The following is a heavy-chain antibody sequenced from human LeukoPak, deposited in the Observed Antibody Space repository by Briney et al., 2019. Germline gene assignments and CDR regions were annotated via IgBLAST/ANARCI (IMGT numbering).Heavy chain of an antibody. Sequence: GGSLRLSCAASGFTFSSYAMSWVRQAPGKGLEWVSSISSSSSYIYYADSVKGRFTISRDNAKNSRYLQMNSLRAENTAVYYCAREEGDSSSVDYWGQGTLVSVSS. CDR2: ISSSSSYI. V-gene: IGHV3-21*01. CDR3: AREEGDSSSVDY. D-gene: IGHD6-6*01. J-gene: IGHJ4*02. CDR1: GFTFSSYA.